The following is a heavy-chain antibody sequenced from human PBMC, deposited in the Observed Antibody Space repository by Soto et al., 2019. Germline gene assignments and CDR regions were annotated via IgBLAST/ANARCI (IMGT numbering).Heavy chain of an antibody. Sequence: GGSLRLSCAASGFIVTSNYMSWVRQAPGKGLEWVSVIYGDGTTNYAESVKGRFTISRDNSKNTVYLQMNSLRAEDTAVYYCAKGGPGASSGLYEYWGQGTLVTVSS. CDR3: AKGGPGASSGLYEY. J-gene: IGHJ4*02. D-gene: IGHD2-2*02. CDR2: IYGDGTT. V-gene: IGHV3-53*01. CDR1: GFIVTSNY.